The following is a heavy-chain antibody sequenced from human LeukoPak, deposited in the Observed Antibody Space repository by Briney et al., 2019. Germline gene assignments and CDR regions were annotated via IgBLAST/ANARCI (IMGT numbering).Heavy chain of an antibody. CDR2: MNPNSGAA. D-gene: IGHD4-23*01. J-gene: IGHJ4*02. Sequence: ASVKVSCKGSGYTFTNYYLHWVRQAPRQGGEWMGWMNPNSGAAEYQQNFQGRVTMTRDTSISTAYLEVFSLTSDDAAVYYCARGAYYGDNFPLHYWGQGSLVIVSS. CDR1: GYTFTNYY. CDR3: ARGAYYGDNFPLHY. V-gene: IGHV1-2*02.